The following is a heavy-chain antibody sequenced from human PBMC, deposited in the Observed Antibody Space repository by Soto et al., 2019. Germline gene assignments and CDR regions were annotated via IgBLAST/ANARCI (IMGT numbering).Heavy chain of an antibody. CDR2: IRSKANSYAT. CDR3: TSGKYSGYVGQEANWFDP. CDR1: GFTFSGSA. Sequence: EVQLVESGGGLVQPGGSLKLSCAASGFTFSGSAMHWVRQASGKGLEWVGRIRSKANSYATAYAASVKGRFTISRDDSKNTAYLQMNSLKTEDTAVYYCTSGKYSGYVGQEANWFDPWGQGTLVTVSS. J-gene: IGHJ5*02. V-gene: IGHV3-73*02. D-gene: IGHD5-12*01.